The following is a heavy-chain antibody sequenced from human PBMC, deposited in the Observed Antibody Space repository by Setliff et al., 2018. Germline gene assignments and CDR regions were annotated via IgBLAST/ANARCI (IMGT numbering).Heavy chain of an antibody. J-gene: IGHJ6*02. CDR3: ARDRMIVVVQGMDV. D-gene: IGHD3-22*01. Sequence: SCAASGFTFSSYAMHWVRQAPGKGLEWVAVISYDGSNKYYADSVKGRFTISRDNSKNTLYLQMNSLRAEDTAVYYCARDRMIVVVQGMDVWGQGTTVTVSS. CDR1: GFTFSSYA. V-gene: IGHV3-30-3*01. CDR2: ISYDGSNK.